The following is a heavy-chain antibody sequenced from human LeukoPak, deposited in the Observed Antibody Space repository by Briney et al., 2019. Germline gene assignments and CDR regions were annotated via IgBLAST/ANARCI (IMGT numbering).Heavy chain of an antibody. D-gene: IGHD3-22*01. V-gene: IGHV4-30-4*01. J-gene: IGHJ4*02. CDR3: ARDRGYFDSSGYYS. CDR2: IYYSGST. Sequence: PSETLSLTCTVSGGSISSGDYYWSWIRQPPGKGLEWIGYIYYSGSTTYNPSLKSRVTISIDTSKNQFSLKLSSVTAADTAVYYCARDRGYFDSSGYYSWGQGTLVTVSS. CDR1: GGSISSGDYY.